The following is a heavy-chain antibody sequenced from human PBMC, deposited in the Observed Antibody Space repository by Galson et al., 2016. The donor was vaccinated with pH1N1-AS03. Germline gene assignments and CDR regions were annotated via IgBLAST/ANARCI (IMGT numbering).Heavy chain of an antibody. D-gene: IGHD6-19*01. Sequence: ASGFIFSSAWMHWVRQVPGKGLVWVSRITSDGRSINYEDAVKGGFTNSRDNAKNTLYLHMNRLRAEDTAVYHCARAMYTSGWYGMDDWGQGTTVTVSS. CDR3: ARAMYTSGWYGMDD. V-gene: IGHV3-74*01. CDR2: ITSDGRSI. J-gene: IGHJ6*02. CDR1: GFIFSSAW.